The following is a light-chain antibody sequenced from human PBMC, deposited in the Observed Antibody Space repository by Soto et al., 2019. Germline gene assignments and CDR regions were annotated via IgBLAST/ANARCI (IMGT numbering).Light chain of an antibody. CDR1: QSVSSRY. CDR2: GES. CDR3: QKYNNWPPN. J-gene: IGKJ5*01. Sequence: EIVLTQSPGTLSLSPGESATLSCRDSQSVSSRYLAWYQQKTGQAPRLLIYGESSRATGIPDRLSGRGSGTDLSLTISRLEPEDYAIYFCQKYNNWPPNFGQGTRLEIK. V-gene: IGKV3-20*01.